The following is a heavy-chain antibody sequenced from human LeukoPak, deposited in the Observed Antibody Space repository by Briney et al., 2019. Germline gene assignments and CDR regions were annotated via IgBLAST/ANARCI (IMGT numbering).Heavy chain of an antibody. D-gene: IGHD5-12*01. CDR1: GFTFSSYA. V-gene: IGHV3-23*01. CDR3: AKAIVATIPCGY. Sequence: GVSLRLFCAASGFTFSSYAMSWVRQAPGKGLEWVSAISGSGGSKYYADSVKGRFTISRDNSKNTLYLQMNSLRAEDTAVYYCAKAIVATIPCGYWGQGTLVTVSS. J-gene: IGHJ4*02. CDR2: ISGSGGSK.